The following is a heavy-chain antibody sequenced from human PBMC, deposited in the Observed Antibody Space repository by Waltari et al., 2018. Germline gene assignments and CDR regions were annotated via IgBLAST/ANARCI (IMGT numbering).Heavy chain of an antibody. CDR1: GDSIIGYF. J-gene: IGHJ6*03. Sequence: QVQLQESGPGLLKSSGTLSLTCSVSGDSIIGYFWSWVRQPAGKKMEWIGRIPSPGDSDPNPFLKSRISMSVDTSKNQVSLNLTAVTAADTAVYYCARDRVESEFYYYYHMDVWGRGTAVIISS. V-gene: IGHV4-4*07. CDR3: ARDRVESEFYYYYHMDV. D-gene: IGHD3-10*01. CDR2: IPSPGDS.